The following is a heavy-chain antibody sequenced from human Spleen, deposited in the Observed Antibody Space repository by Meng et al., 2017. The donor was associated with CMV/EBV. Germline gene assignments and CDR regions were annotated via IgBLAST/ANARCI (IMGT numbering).Heavy chain of an antibody. CDR2: IYHTGTT. CDR1: GDSVSSYNR. CDR3: ARGRGRHNAWIYSFDS. Sequence: SGDSVSSYNRWRWVRQAPGKGLEWIGEIYHTGTTNYNPSLKSRLTMSVDKSKNQFSLNLESVTAADTALYYCARGRGRHNAWIYSFDSWGQGALVTVSS. D-gene: IGHD5-12*01. J-gene: IGHJ4*02. V-gene: IGHV4-4*02.